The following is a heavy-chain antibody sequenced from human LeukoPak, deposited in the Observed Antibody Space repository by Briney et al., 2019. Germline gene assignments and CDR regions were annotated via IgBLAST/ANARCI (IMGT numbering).Heavy chain of an antibody. J-gene: IGHJ4*02. CDR1: GGSISSYY. CDR2: IYYSGST. Sequence: SETLSLTCTVSGGSISSYYWSWIRQPPGKGLEWIGYIYYSGSTNYNPSLKSRVTISVDTSKNQFSLKLSSVTAADTAAYYCARDVGGSRQWLGEHYFDYWGQGTLVTVSS. CDR3: ARDVGGSRQWLGEHYFDY. V-gene: IGHV4-59*01. D-gene: IGHD6-19*01.